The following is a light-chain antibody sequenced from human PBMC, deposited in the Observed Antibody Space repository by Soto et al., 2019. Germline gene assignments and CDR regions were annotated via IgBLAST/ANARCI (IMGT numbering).Light chain of an antibody. Sequence: IVMTKSPDTLSLSQGESATLSCRASQTVTTNLAWYQHKPGQAPRLLIYDASTRATGIPAGFSGSQSGTEFTLTISSLLSEDFAVYSCQQYNNWPLTFGGGTKVDIK. CDR3: QQYNNWPLT. CDR1: QTVTTN. V-gene: IGKV3D-15*01. CDR2: DAS. J-gene: IGKJ4*01.